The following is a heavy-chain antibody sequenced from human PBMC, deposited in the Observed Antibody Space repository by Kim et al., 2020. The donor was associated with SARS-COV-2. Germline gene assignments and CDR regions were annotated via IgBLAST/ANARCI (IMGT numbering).Heavy chain of an antibody. Sequence: SETLSLTCTVSGGSVSSGSYYWSWIRQPPGKGLEWIGYIYYSGSTNYNPSLKSRVTISVDTSKNQFSLKLSSVTAADTAVYYCARGEQRYSYGYPVDYWGQGTLVTVSS. CDR1: GGSVSSGSYY. D-gene: IGHD5-18*01. V-gene: IGHV4-61*01. CDR3: ARGEQRYSYGYPVDY. J-gene: IGHJ4*02. CDR2: IYYSGST.